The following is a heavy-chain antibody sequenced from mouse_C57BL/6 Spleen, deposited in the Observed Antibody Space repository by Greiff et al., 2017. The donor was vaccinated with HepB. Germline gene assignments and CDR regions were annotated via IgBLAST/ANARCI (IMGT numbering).Heavy chain of an antibody. V-gene: IGHV14-4*01. CDR3: TTGAYYSNPYAMDY. Sequence: VQLQQSGAELVRPGASVKLSCTASGFNIKDDYMHWVKQRPEQGLEWIGWIDPENGDTEYASKFQGKATITADTSSNTAYLQLSSLTSEDTAGYYCTTGAYYSNPYAMDYWGQGTSVTVSS. CDR1: GFNIKDDY. CDR2: IDPENGDT. J-gene: IGHJ4*01. D-gene: IGHD2-5*01.